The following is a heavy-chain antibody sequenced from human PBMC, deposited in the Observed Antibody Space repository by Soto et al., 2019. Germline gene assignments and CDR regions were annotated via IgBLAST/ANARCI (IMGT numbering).Heavy chain of an antibody. CDR3: AAKLGFGKLSVV. V-gene: IGHV1-69*01. CDR2: IIPLFGTT. CDR1: GDTFKNCV. D-gene: IGHD3-10*01. J-gene: IGHJ6*01. Sequence: QVQVVQSGVEVRRPGSSVKVSCKASGDTFKNCVISWVRQAPGQGLEWMGGIIPLFGTTVFAQRFQGRLTITTDDSTTTAYMELSTLRSEDTATYYCAAKLGFGKLSVVWGQGTTVIVSS.